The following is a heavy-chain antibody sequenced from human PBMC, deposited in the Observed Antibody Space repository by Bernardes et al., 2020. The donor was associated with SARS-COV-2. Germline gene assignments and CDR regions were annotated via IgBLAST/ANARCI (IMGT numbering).Heavy chain of an antibody. V-gene: IGHV1-8*01. J-gene: IGHJ4*02. D-gene: IGHD3-3*01. CDR3: ARGPTWTGYYYYFDY. CDR1: GYTFPSYD. Sequence: ASVKVSCRASGYTFPSYDINWVRQATGQGLEWMGWLNPNSGNTGYAQKFQGRVTLTKNTSMSTAYMELSSLRSEDTAVYFCARGPTWTGYYYYFDYWGQGTLVTVSS. CDR2: LNPNSGNT.